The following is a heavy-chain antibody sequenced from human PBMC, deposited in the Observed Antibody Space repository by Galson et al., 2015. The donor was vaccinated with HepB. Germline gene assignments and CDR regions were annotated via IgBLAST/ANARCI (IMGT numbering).Heavy chain of an antibody. CDR3: ARLGCSSTSCYLSGNHDAFDI. V-gene: IGHV5-51*01. J-gene: IGHJ3*02. D-gene: IGHD2-2*01. Sequence: QSGAEVKKPGESLKISCKGSGYSFTSYWIGWVRQMPGKGLEWMGIIYPGDSDTRYSPSFQGQVTISADKSISTAYLQWSSLKASDTAMYYCARLGCSSTSCYLSGNHDAFDIWGQGTMVTVSS. CDR1: GYSFTSYW. CDR2: IYPGDSDT.